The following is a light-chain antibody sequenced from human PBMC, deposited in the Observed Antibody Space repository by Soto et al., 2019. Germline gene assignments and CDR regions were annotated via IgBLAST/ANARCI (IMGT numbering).Light chain of an antibody. Sequence: EIVMTQSPATLSVSPGERATLSCRASQSVSSNLAWYQQKPGQAPRLLIYGASTRATGIPARFSGSGSGTEFTRTISSLQSEDFAVDYCQQYNNWPRTFGQGAKVEIQ. CDR3: QQYNNWPRT. CDR1: QSVSSN. CDR2: GAS. J-gene: IGKJ1*01. V-gene: IGKV3-15*01.